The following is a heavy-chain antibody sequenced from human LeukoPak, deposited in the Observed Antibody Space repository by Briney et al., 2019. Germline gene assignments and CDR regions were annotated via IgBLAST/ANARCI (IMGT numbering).Heavy chain of an antibody. CDR1: GFTFSSYA. J-gene: IGHJ4*02. CDR2: ISGSGGST. Sequence: GGSLRLSCAASGFTFSSYAMSRVRQAPGKGLEWVSAISGSGGSTYYADSVKGRFTISRDNSKNTLYLQMNSLRAEDTAVYYCAKEDSYYGSGSYYNFLDYWGQGTLVTVSS. CDR3: AKEDSYYGSGSYYNFLDY. D-gene: IGHD3-10*01. V-gene: IGHV3-23*01.